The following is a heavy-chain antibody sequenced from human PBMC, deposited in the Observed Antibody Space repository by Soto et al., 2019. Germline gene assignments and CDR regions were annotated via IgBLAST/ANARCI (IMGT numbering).Heavy chain of an antibody. J-gene: IGHJ5*02. Sequence: QVQLQESGPGLVKPSETLSLTCTVSGGSITNYLWSWIRQSPGKGLEWIGYIYYSGTTNYNPSLMSRVPISVDTSKNHFSLKLTSVTAADTAVYYCARVYGSGSLTNWFDPWGRGTLVTVSS. CDR2: IYYSGTT. V-gene: IGHV4-59*01. CDR1: GGSITNYL. CDR3: ARVYGSGSLTNWFDP. D-gene: IGHD3-10*01.